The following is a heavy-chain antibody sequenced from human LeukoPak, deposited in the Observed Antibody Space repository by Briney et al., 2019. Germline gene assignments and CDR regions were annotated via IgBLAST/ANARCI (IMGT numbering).Heavy chain of an antibody. J-gene: IGHJ4*02. V-gene: IGHV3-23*01. D-gene: IGHD2-8*02. CDR1: GFTFSSYA. CDR3: AKGGCTGGVCYYFDYFDY. Sequence: GGSLRLSCAASGFTFSSYAMSWVRQAPGKGLEWVSAISGSGGSTYYADSVKGRFTISRDNSKNTLYLQMNSLRAEDTAVYYCAKGGCTGGVCYYFDYFDYWGQGTLVTVSS. CDR2: ISGSGGST.